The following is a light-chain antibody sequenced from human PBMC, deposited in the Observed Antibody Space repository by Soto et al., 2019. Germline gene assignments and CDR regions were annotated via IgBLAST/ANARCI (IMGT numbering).Light chain of an antibody. CDR2: DAS. Sequence: IQMTQSPSTLPASVGDRVTITCGASQSISSWLAWYQQKPGTAPKLLIYDASSLESGVPSRFSGSGSGTEFTLTISSLQPYDFATYYCQQYNSSTFGQGTKVDIK. J-gene: IGKJ1*01. CDR1: QSISSW. CDR3: QQYNSST. V-gene: IGKV1-5*01.